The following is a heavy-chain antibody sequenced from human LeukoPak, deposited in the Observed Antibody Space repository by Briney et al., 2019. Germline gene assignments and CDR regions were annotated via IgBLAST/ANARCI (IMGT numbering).Heavy chain of an antibody. CDR2: ISYDGRKQ. Sequence: GGSLRLSCAASGFSFSTYGIHWVRQAPGKGLEWLAVISYDGRKQYYADSLKGRFSISRDNSKSTVFLQVNSLRSEDTAVYYCAKETCSGRCSNDFFDYWGQGTLVTVSS. V-gene: IGHV3-30*18. CDR1: GFSFSTYG. D-gene: IGHD2-15*01. J-gene: IGHJ4*02. CDR3: AKETCSGRCSNDFFDY.